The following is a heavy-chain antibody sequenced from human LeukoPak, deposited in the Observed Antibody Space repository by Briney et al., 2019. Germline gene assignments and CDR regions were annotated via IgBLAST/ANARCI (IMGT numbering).Heavy chain of an antibody. V-gene: IGHV3-74*01. CDR3: ARGGDYPFDY. CDR2: SNSDGSST. Sequence: GGSLRLSCAASGFTFSSYWMHWVRQAPGKGLVWVSRSNSDGSSTNYADSVEGRFTISRDNAKNTLYLQMNSLRAEDTAVYYCARGGDYPFDYWGQGTLVTVSS. D-gene: IGHD4-17*01. J-gene: IGHJ4*02. CDR1: GFTFSSYW.